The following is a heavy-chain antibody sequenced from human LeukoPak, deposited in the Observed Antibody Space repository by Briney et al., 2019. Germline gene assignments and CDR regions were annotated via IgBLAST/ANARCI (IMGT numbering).Heavy chain of an antibody. CDR1: GVSISSDNW. CDR3: ARRIVVVAWGYFDY. D-gene: IGHD3-22*01. CDR2: IYHSGST. J-gene: IGHJ4*02. V-gene: IGHV4-4*02. Sequence: PSETLSLTCAVSGVSISSDNWWTWVRQPPGKGLEWIGEIYHSGSTSYNPSLKSRVTISVDKSKNQFSLKLSSVIAADTAVYYCARRIVVVAWGYFDYWGRGALVTVSS.